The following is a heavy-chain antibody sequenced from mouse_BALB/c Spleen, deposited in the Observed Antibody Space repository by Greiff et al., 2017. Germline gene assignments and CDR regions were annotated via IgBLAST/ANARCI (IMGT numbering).Heavy chain of an antibody. CDR1: GFTFSSFG. CDR3: ARSRPYFDV. J-gene: IGHJ1*01. CDR2: ISSGSSTI. V-gene: IGHV5-17*02. Sequence: EVKLVESGGGLVQPGGSRKLSCAASGFTFSSFGMHWVRQAPEKGLEWVAYISSGSSTIYYADTVKGRFTISRDNPKNTLFLQMTSLRSEDTAMYYCARSRPYFDVWGAGTTVTVSS.